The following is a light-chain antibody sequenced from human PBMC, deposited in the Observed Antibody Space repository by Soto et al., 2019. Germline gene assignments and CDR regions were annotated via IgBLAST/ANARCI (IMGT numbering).Light chain of an antibody. CDR2: SXS. Sequence: DIHLTQSPSVLSASFGDTVTISXRASQALRPYFAWYQQEPVXAPDXXXYSXSTLPSGGPSRLSGSGSETEFSLTIRALQPEDFATYYCQQLSRYTLTFGGGTKVDIK. V-gene: IGKV1-9*01. CDR3: QQLSRYTLT. CDR1: QALRPY. J-gene: IGKJ4*01.